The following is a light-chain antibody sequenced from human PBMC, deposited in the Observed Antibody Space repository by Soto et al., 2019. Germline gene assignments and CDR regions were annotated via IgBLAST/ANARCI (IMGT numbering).Light chain of an antibody. CDR2: AAS. CDR1: QGIQDD. V-gene: IGKV1-6*01. J-gene: IGKJ5*01. Sequence: AIQMTQSPSSLSASVGDRVTITCRASQGIQDDVAWYQQKPDKAPKLLIYAASNLQSGVPSRFSGSGSGTDFTLTISSLQPEDFATHYCLQDYNFPYTFGQGTRLEIK. CDR3: LQDYNFPYT.